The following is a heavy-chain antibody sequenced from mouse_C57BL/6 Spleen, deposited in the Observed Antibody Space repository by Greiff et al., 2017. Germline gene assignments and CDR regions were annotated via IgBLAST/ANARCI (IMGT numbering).Heavy chain of an antibody. J-gene: IGHJ2*01. Sequence: QVQLQQPGAELVKPGASVKMSCKASGYTFTSYWITWVKQRPRQGLEWIGDIYPGSGSTNYNEKFKSKATLTVDTSSSTAYMQLSSLTSEDSAVYYCARGEGIYYGNYDYFDYWGQGTTLTVSS. D-gene: IGHD2-1*01. CDR3: ARGEGIYYGNYDYFDY. V-gene: IGHV1-55*01. CDR1: GYTFTSYW. CDR2: IYPGSGST.